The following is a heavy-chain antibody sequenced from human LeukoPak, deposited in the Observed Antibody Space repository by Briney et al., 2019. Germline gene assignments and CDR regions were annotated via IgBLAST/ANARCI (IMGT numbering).Heavy chain of an antibody. Sequence: GESLRISCQGSGYSFTSYWISWVRQMPGKGLEWMGRIVPSDSYTNNSPSFQGHVTISADKSISTAYLQWSSLKASDTAMYYCARLHCSGGTCYPADAFDIWGQGTMVTVSS. D-gene: IGHD2-15*01. CDR2: IVPSDSYT. CDR3: ARLHCSGGTCYPADAFDI. CDR1: GYSFTSYW. V-gene: IGHV5-10-1*01. J-gene: IGHJ3*02.